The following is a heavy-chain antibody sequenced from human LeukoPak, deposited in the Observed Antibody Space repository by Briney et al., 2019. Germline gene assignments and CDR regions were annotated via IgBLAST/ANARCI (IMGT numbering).Heavy chain of an antibody. CDR3: ARGKLKLTYYDFWSGYNESYYYGMDV. Sequence: ASVKVSCKASGGTFSSYAISWVRPAPGQGLEWMGGIIPIFGTANYAQKFQGRVTITADESTSTAYMELSSLRSEDTAVYYCARGKLKLTYYDFWSGYNESYYYGMDVWGQGTTVTVSS. CDR1: GGTFSSYA. D-gene: IGHD3-3*01. CDR2: IIPIFGTA. V-gene: IGHV1-69*13. J-gene: IGHJ6*02.